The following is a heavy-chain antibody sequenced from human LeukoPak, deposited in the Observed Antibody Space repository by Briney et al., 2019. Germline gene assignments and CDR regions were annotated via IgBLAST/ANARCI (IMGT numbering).Heavy chain of an antibody. J-gene: IGHJ4*02. CDR2: IKQGGNEM. CDR1: GFTFRDYW. Sequence: PGRSLRLSCPASGFTFRDYWMTWVRQVPGKGLEWVANIKQGGNEMYYVDSVKGRFTISRDNAQNSLYLQMNSLRIEDTAVYYCARVGAWELQRVFDYWGQGTQVTVSS. CDR3: ARVGAWELQRVFDY. D-gene: IGHD1-26*01. V-gene: IGHV3-7*01.